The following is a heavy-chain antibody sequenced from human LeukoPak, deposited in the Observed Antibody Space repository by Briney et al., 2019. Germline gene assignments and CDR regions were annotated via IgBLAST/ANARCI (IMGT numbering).Heavy chain of an antibody. CDR1: GFTFSSYA. CDR2: ISGSGGST. Sequence: PGGSLRLSCAASGFTFSSYAMSWVRQAPGKGLEWVSAISGSGGSTYYADSVKGRFTISRDNSKNTLYLQLNSLRPEDTAVYYCATTNHHGHSDYWGRGTLVTVS. J-gene: IGHJ4*02. D-gene: IGHD5-24*01. CDR3: ATTNHHGHSDY. V-gene: IGHV3-23*01.